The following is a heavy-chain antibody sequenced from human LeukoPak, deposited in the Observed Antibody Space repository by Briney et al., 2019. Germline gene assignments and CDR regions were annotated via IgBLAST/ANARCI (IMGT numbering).Heavy chain of an antibody. CDR3: AELGITMIGGV. CDR2: ISSTGSII. V-gene: IGHV3-48*03. J-gene: IGHJ6*04. CDR1: GFTFSSYA. D-gene: IGHD3-10*02. Sequence: PGGSLRLSCVASGFTFSSYAMNWVRQAPGKGLEWVSYISSTGSIIYYADSVKGRFTFSRDNAKNSLYLQMNSLRAEDTAVYYCAELGITMIGGVWGKGTTVTISS.